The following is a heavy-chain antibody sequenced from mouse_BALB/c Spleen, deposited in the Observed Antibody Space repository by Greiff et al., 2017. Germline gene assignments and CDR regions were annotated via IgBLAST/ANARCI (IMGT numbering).Heavy chain of an antibody. Sequence: EVQRVESGGGLVQPGGSRKLSCAASGFTFSSFGMHWVRQAPEKGLEWVAYISSGSSTIYYADTVKGRFTISRDNPKNTLFLQMTSLRSEDTAMYYCARQAPYYAMDYWGQGTSVTVSS. CDR3: ARQAPYYAMDY. J-gene: IGHJ4*01. V-gene: IGHV5-17*02. CDR2: ISSGSSTI. CDR1: GFTFSSFG.